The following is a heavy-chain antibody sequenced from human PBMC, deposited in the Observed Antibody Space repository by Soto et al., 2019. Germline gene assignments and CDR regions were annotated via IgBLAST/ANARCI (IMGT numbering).Heavy chain of an antibody. CDR2: IYPGDSDT. D-gene: IGHD3-22*01. CDR1: GYSFTSYW. Sequence: GESLKISCKGSGYSFTSYWIGWVRQMPGKGLEWMWIIYPGDSDTRYSPAFQGQVTISADKSISTAYLQWSSLKASATAMYYCARHGARRDGYNSLYYYYCMDVWGQATPVTVSS. J-gene: IGHJ6*02. CDR3: ARHGARRDGYNSLYYYYCMDV. V-gene: IGHV5-51*01.